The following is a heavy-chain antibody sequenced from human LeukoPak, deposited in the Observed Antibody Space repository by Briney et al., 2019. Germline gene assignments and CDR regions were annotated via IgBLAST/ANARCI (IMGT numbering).Heavy chain of an antibody. CDR3: ARRGRGIAAAGTFPDYYYYGMDV. Sequence: GASVKVSCKASGYTFTSYGISWVRQAPGQGLEWMGWISAYNGNTNYAQKLQGRVTMTTDTSTSTAYMELRSLRSDDTAVYYCARRGRGIAAAGTFPDYYYYGMDVWGQGTTVTVSS. CDR2: ISAYNGNT. J-gene: IGHJ6*02. CDR1: GYTFTSYG. D-gene: IGHD6-13*01. V-gene: IGHV1-18*01.